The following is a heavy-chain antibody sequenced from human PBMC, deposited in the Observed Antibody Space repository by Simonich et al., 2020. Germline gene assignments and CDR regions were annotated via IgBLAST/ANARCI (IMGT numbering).Heavy chain of an antibody. V-gene: IGHV3-23*01. CDR2: ISGSGGST. D-gene: IGHD3-22*01. Sequence: QPGGSLRLSCAASGFTFSSYAMSWVRQAPGKGLEWVSAISGSGGSTYYADSVKGRFTISRDNSKNTLYLKMNSLRAEDTAVYYCAKDLGERITMIVVVIDAFDIWGQGTMVTVSS. J-gene: IGHJ3*02. CDR1: GFTFSSYA. CDR3: AKDLGERITMIVVVIDAFDI.